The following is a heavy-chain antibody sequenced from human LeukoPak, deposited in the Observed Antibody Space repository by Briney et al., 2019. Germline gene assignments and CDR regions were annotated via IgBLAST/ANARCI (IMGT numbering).Heavy chain of an antibody. J-gene: IGHJ5*02. CDR1: GGSISSYY. CDR3: ARGRYSYVGGGGWFDP. CDR2: ISYSGST. D-gene: IGHD5-18*01. Sequence: PSETLSLTCTVSGGSISSYYWSWIRQPPGKGLECIGYISYSGSTNYNPSLKSRVTISVDTSKNQFSLQPNSVTAADTAVYYCARGRYSYVGGGGWFDPWGQGTLVTVAS. V-gene: IGHV4-59*13.